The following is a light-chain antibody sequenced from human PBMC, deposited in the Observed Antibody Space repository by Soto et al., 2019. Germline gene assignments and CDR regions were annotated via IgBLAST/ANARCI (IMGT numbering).Light chain of an antibody. Sequence: QSVLTQPPSVSGDPGQSGTISCTGSSSNIGAGYDVHWYQQLPGTAPKLLIYGNSNRPSGVPDRFSGSKSGTSASLAITGLQAEDEADYYCQSYDSSLSGVVFGGRTKLTVL. CDR3: QSYDSSLSGVV. CDR1: SSNIGAGYD. CDR2: GNS. V-gene: IGLV1-40*01. J-gene: IGLJ2*01.